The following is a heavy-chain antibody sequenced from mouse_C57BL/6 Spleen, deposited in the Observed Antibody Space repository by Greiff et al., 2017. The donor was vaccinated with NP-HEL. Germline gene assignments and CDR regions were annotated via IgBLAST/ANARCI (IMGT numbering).Heavy chain of an antibody. Sequence: EVQRVEYGGGLVQPGESLKLSCESNEYEFPSHDMSWVRKTPEKRLEVVAAINSDGGSTYYPDTMERRFIISRDNTKKTLYLQMRSLRSEDTALYYCARHNYDYPFAYWGQGTLVTVSA. D-gene: IGHD2-4*01. V-gene: IGHV5-2*01. CDR2: INSDGGST. CDR3: ARHNYDYPFAY. J-gene: IGHJ3*01. CDR1: EYEFPSHD.